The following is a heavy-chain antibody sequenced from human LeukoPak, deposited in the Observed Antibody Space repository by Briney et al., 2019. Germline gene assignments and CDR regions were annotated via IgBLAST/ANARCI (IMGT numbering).Heavy chain of an antibody. V-gene: IGHV3-23*01. Sequence: GGSLRLSCAAPGFTFSTFPMSWVRQAPGRGLEGVSGYSAGGGGTYYAASVKGRFTISRDNSKSTLFLQMDSLRAEDTATYYCAKLGRSNFDASGYYLDYWGQGTLVTVSS. CDR1: GFTFSTFP. D-gene: IGHD3-22*01. CDR2: YSAGGGGT. CDR3: AKLGRSNFDASGYYLDY. J-gene: IGHJ4*02.